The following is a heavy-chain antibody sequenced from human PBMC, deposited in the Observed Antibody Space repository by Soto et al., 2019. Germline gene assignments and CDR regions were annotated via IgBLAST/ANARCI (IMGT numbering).Heavy chain of an antibody. CDR2: IYYSGST. CDR3: ARVRVGGPYYDILTGPSDY. CDR1: GGSVSSGSYY. V-gene: IGHV4-61*01. J-gene: IGHJ4*02. Sequence: SETLSLTCTVSGGSVSSGSYYWSWIRQPPGKGLEWIGYIYYSGSTNYNPSLKSRVTISVDTSKNQFSLKLSSVTAADTAVYYCARVRVGGPYYDILTGPSDYWGQGTLVTVS. D-gene: IGHD3-9*01.